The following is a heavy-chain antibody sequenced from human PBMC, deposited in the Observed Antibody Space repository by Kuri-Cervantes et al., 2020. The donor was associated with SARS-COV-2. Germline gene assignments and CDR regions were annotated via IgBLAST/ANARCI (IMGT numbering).Heavy chain of an antibody. J-gene: IGHJ6*02. CDR2: VSYDESRK. Sequence: LSLTCVASGFTFSSYGLHWVRQAPGKGLEWVALVSYDESRKYYSTSVKGRFTVSRDRSKNTLYLQMNSLRAEDTAVYYCAKGFTIFGVVIFPLSYYYGMDVWGQGTTVTVSS. CDR1: GFTFSSYG. V-gene: IGHV3-30*18. CDR3: AKGFTIFGVVIFPLSYYYGMDV. D-gene: IGHD3-3*01.